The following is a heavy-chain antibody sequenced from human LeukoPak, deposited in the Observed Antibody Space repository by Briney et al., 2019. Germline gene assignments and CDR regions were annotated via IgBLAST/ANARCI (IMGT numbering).Heavy chain of an antibody. CDR1: GFTFRSYW. CDR3: LRYDRYGGPDY. V-gene: IGHV3-7*01. D-gene: IGHD4-23*01. Sequence: GGSLRLSCAASGFTFRSYWMSWVRQVPGKGLEWVANIKHDGSERYYVDSVKGRFSISRDNSKNSVYLQMNSLRVDDTAIYYCLRYDRYGGPDYWGQGTLVTVSS. J-gene: IGHJ4*02. CDR2: IKHDGSER.